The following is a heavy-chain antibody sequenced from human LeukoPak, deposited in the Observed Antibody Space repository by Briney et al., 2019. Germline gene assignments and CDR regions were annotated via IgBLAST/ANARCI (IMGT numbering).Heavy chain of an antibody. V-gene: IGHV3-7*04. Sequence: GGSLRLSCAGTGFNSSIYWMAWVRQAPGKGLEWVANIKQDGSEKYYMDSVKGRFTISRDNAENSLYLQMDNLRAEDTAVHYCARVARAVVDSWGQGTLVTVSS. CDR3: ARVARAVVDS. J-gene: IGHJ5*01. D-gene: IGHD6-13*01. CDR2: IKQDGSEK. CDR1: GFNSSIYW.